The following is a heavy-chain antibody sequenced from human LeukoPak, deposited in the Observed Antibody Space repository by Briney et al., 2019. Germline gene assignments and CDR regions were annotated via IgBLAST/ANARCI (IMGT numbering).Heavy chain of an antibody. V-gene: IGHV4-39*01. CDR1: GGSVSSPRLY. Sequence: SETLSLTCSVSGGSVSSPRLYWGWLRQSPGKGLEWLATTHYSGSTYYNPSLRSRVTISLDTSENQFSLQLSSVTAADTATYYCAYSVAPTFYDSGGSDTFDVWGLGTMVTVAS. CDR3: AYSVAPTFYDSGGSDTFDV. J-gene: IGHJ3*01. D-gene: IGHD5/OR15-5a*01. CDR2: THYSGST.